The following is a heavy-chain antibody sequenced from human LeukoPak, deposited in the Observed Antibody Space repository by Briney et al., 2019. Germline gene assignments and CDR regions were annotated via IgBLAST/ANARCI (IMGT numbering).Heavy chain of an antibody. Sequence: GGSLRLSCAASGFTFDDYAMHWVRQAPGKGLEWVSLISWDGGSTYYADSVKGRFTISKDNSKNSLYLQMNSLRAEDTALYYCAKSARAWDYYYMDVWGKGTTVTVSS. CDR3: AKSARAWDYYYMDV. CDR2: ISWDGGST. D-gene: IGHD1-26*01. J-gene: IGHJ6*03. CDR1: GFTFDDYA. V-gene: IGHV3-43D*03.